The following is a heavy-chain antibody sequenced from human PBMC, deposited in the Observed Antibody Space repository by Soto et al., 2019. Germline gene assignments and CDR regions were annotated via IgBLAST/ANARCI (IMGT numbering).Heavy chain of an antibody. V-gene: IGHV1-18*01. CDR3: ARMGTTDFYYYYGMDV. CDR1: GYTFTSYG. Sequence: QVQLVRSGAEVKKPGASVKVSCKASGYTFTSYGISWVRQAPGQGLEWMGWISAYNGNTNYAQKLQGRVTMTTDTSTSTAYMEVRSLRSDDTAVYYCARMGTTDFYYYYGMDVWGQGTTVTVSS. D-gene: IGHD4-17*01. CDR2: ISAYNGNT. J-gene: IGHJ6*02.